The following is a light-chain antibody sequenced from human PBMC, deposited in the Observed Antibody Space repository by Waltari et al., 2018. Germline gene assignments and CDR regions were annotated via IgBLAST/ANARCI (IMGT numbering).Light chain of an antibody. J-gene: IGLJ2*01. CDR2: GNN. V-gene: IGLV1-40*01. CDR3: QSFDNMLSGGVV. CDR1: TSNIGAGHD. Sequence: QSVLTQPPSVSGTPGPRVTLSCSGSTSNIGAGHDVHWYPHLPVTAPKLLIYGNNNRPSGVPDRFSGSKSGTSASLAITGLQADDEADYFCQSFDNMLSGGVVFGGGTKLAVL.